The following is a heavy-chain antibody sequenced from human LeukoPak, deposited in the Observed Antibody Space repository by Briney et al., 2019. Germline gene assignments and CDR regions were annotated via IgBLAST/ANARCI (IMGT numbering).Heavy chain of an antibody. CDR2: IWYDGSNK. D-gene: IGHD6-19*01. CDR3: ARGYGSGWYFDY. V-gene: IGHV3-30*19. CDR1: GFTFSDYG. Sequence: PGRSLRLSCAASGFTFSDYGMYWLRQAPGKGLEWVAFIWYDGSNKYYADSVKGRFAISRDNSKNTLYLKMNSLRAEDTAVYYCARGYGSGWYFDYWGQGTLVTVST. J-gene: IGHJ4*02.